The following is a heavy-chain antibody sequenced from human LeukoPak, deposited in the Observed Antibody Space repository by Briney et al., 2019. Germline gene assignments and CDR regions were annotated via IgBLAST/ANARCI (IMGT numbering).Heavy chain of an antibody. CDR3: AKGHFGAGHY. D-gene: IGHD3-3*01. CDR1: GFTFGDYT. CDR2: ITGDGGTT. Sequence: GGCLRLSCAASGFTFGDYTMRSFRQPQGRGLQWVSLITGDGGTTSYAGSVKGRFTISTDNIKNSLYLHMNSLRNEDTALYYCAKGHFGAGHYWGQGTLVTVSS. J-gene: IGHJ4*02. V-gene: IGHV3-43*02.